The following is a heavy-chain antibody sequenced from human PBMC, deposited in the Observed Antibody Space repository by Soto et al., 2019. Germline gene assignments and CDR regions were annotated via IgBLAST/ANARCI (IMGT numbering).Heavy chain of an antibody. Sequence: GESLKISCAASGFTFSTYAMSWVRQAPGKGLEWVSGINGGGGSTSYADSVKGRFTLSRDNSKNTLYLQMNSLRAEDTAIYYCAKSLLGGLDIWGQGTMVTVSS. CDR3: AKSLLGGLDI. CDR1: GFTFSTYA. D-gene: IGHD2-15*01. J-gene: IGHJ3*02. CDR2: INGGGGST. V-gene: IGHV3-23*01.